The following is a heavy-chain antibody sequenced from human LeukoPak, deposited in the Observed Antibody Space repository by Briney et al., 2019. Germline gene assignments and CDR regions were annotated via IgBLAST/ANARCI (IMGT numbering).Heavy chain of an antibody. CDR3: ARGLTTVTMSYYYGMDV. CDR1: GYTFTVYY. J-gene: IGHJ6*02. Sequence: ASVKVSCTASGYTFTVYYMHWVRQAPGQGLEWMGWINPNSGGTNYAQKFQGRVTMTRDTSISTAYMELSRLRSDDTAVYYCARGLTTVTMSYYYGMDVWGQGTTVTVSS. V-gene: IGHV1-2*02. CDR2: INPNSGGT. D-gene: IGHD4-17*01.